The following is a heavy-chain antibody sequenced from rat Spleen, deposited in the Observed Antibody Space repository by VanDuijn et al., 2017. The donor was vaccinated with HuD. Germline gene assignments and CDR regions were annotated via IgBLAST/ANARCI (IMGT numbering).Heavy chain of an antibody. Sequence: QVQLKESGPGLMQPSETLSLTCTVSGFSLTSNGVGWIRQPLGKGLVWMGTIWAGGSTNYNSAVQSRLSISRDTSRSQVFLKMSSLQIEDTAMYFCASGIHDFWGQGVMVTVSS. D-gene: IGHD1-4*01. J-gene: IGHJ2*01. V-gene: IGHV2-72*01. CDR2: IWAGGST. CDR1: GFSLTSNG. CDR3: ASGIHDF.